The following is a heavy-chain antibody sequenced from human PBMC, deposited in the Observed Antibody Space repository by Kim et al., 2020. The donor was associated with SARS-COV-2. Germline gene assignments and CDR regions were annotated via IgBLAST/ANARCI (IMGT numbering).Heavy chain of an antibody. J-gene: IGHJ5*01. D-gene: IGHD3-10*01. CDR2: ISSWSTNT. Sequence: GGSLSLSCAASGFIFSDYYMTWMRQAPGKGLEFVSYISSWSTNTNYADSVKGRFTISRDNTRNSLFLEMSSLRAEDTAVYFCARDSGSGRFDSWGQGTLV. V-gene: IGHV3-11*05. CDR3: ARDSGSGRFDS. CDR1: GFIFSDYY.